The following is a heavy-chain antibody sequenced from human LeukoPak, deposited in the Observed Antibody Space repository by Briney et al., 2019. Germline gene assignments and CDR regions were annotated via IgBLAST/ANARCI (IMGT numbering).Heavy chain of an antibody. CDR2: IWDDGNNK. CDR1: GFTFSSYG. V-gene: IGHV3-33*01. J-gene: IGHJ5*02. Sequence: GGSLRLSCAASGFTFSSYGMHWVRQAPGKGLEWVAVIWDDGNNKYYADSVKGRFTISRDNSKKTLYLQMNSLRAEDTAVYYCARDNGEWRLNWFDHWGQGTLVVVSS. CDR3: ARDNGEWRLNWFDH. D-gene: IGHD2-8*01.